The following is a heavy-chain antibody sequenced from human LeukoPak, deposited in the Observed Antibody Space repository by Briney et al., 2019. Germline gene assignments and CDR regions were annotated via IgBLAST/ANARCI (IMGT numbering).Heavy chain of an antibody. CDR1: GFTFSSYA. CDR3: AKGSHSSSSGISIFDY. V-gene: IGHV3-23*01. J-gene: IGHJ4*02. D-gene: IGHD6-6*01. Sequence: GGSLRLSCAASGFTFSSYAMGWVRQAPGKGLEWVSAISRNSVTSYYADSVEGRFTISRDNSKSTLYLQMNSLRVEDTAVYYCAKGSHSSSSGISIFDYWGQGTLVTVSS. CDR2: ISRNSVTS.